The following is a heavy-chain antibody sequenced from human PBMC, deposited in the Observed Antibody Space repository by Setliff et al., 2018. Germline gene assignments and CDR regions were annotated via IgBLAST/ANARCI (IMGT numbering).Heavy chain of an antibody. J-gene: IGHJ4*02. CDR2: IYSGDRNT. D-gene: IGHD3-10*01. Sequence: ETLSLTCTVSGGAIKSFYWSWIRQAPGKGLEWVSTIYSGDRNTFYTDSVKGRFTIFRDGSKNTLYLQMSSLRTEDTAVYYCRLWFGELLRDYWGQGTLVTVSS. CDR1: GGAIKSFY. V-gene: IGHV3-53*01. CDR3: RLWFGELLRDY.